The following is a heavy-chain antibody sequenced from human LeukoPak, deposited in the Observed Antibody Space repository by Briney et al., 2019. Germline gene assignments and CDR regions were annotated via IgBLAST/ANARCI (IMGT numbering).Heavy chain of an antibody. D-gene: IGHD2-2*01. CDR2: ISNGNNA. CDR3: ARTDCSSTSCTFDY. CDR1: GFTFSTNY. J-gene: IGHJ4*02. V-gene: IGHV3-53*01. Sequence: GGSLRLSCAASGFTFSTNYLSWVRQAPGKGLQWVSVISNGNNAYYADSLRGRFTISRDNSRNILYLQMNSLRAEDTAVYYCARTDCSSTSCTFDYWGQGTLVTVSS.